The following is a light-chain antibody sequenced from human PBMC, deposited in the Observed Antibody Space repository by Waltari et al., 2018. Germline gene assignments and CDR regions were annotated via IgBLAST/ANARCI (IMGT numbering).Light chain of an antibody. J-gene: IGLJ2*01. V-gene: IGLV3-19*01. CDR2: DRN. CDR1: SLRSYY. Sequence: SSELTQDPTVSVAMGQTVRITCQGDSLRSYYASWYKQRQGQAPVLVLFDRNDRPSGVPDRFSGSTSDNTAVLTITGAQAEDEASYYCHSRDASGVGGSFGGGTKLTVL. CDR3: HSRDASGVGGS.